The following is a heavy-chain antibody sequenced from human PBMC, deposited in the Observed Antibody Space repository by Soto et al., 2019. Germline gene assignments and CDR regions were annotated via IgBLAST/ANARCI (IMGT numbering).Heavy chain of an antibody. D-gene: IGHD3-9*01. J-gene: IGHJ3*02. CDR1: GGPFSSYA. Sequence: ASVKVSCKASGGPFSSYAISLVRQAPGQGLEWMGGIIPIFGTANYAQKFQGRVTITADESTSTAYMELRSLRSEDTAVYYCARGLYDILTGYMDAFDIWGQGTMVTVSS. CDR3: ARGLYDILTGYMDAFDI. V-gene: IGHV1-69*13. CDR2: IIPIFGTA.